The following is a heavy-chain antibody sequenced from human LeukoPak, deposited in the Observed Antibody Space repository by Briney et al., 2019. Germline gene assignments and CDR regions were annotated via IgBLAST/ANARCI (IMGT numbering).Heavy chain of an antibody. Sequence: ASETLSLTCTVSGGSISSGNYYWTWIRQSAGKGLEWIGRIYSSGSTNYNPSLKSRVTISVDKSKKQLSLKLGSVTAADTAVYYCAREVDIVATYGTGFDPWGQGTLVTVSS. CDR1: GGSISSGNYY. D-gene: IGHD5-12*01. J-gene: IGHJ5*02. CDR3: AREVDIVATYGTGFDP. CDR2: IYSSGST. V-gene: IGHV4-61*02.